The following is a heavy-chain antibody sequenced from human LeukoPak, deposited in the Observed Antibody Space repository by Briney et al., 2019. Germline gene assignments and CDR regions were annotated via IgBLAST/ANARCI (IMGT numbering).Heavy chain of an antibody. CDR2: IYTSGST. D-gene: IGHD3-10*01. CDR1: GASISSYY. V-gene: IGHV4-4*09. Sequence: PSETLSLTCTVSGASISSYYWNWIRQSPGKGLDWIGWIGDIYTSGSTNYNPSFKSRVNISVDTSKKQFSLRLSSVTAADTAVYYCARYSGGGRTAFADCWGQGTLVTVSS. J-gene: IGHJ4*02. CDR3: ARYSGGGRTAFADC.